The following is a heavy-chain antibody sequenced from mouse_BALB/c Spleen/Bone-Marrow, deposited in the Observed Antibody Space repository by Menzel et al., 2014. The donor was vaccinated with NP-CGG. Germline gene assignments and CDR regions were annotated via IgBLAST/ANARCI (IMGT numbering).Heavy chain of an antibody. CDR1: GFSLTSYG. J-gene: IGHJ1*01. CDR2: IWGDGST. V-gene: IGHV2-3*01. D-gene: IGHD3-1*01. Sequence: VQGVESGPGLVAPSQSLSITCTVSGFSLTSYGVSWVRQPPGKGPEWLGVIWGDGSTNYHSALISRLSISKDNSKSXVFLKLNSLQTDDTATYYCAKQGLPDWYFDVWGAGTTVTVSS. CDR3: AKQGLPDWYFDV.